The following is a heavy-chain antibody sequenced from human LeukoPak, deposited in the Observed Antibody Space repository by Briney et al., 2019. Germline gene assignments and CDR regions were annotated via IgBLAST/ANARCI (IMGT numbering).Heavy chain of an antibody. V-gene: IGHV1-69*05. CDR1: GYTFTPYF. CDR2: IIPIFGTA. J-gene: IGHJ4*02. CDR3: ARGGIAARHFDY. Sequence: SVKVSCKASGYTFTPYFIHWVRQAPGQGLEWMGGIIPIFGTANYAQKFQGRVTITTDESTSTAYMELSSLRSEDTAVYYCARGGIAARHFDYWGQGTLVNVSS. D-gene: IGHD6-6*01.